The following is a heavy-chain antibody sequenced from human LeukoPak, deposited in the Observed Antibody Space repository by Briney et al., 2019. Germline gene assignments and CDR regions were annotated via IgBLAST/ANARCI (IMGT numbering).Heavy chain of an antibody. CDR3: ATDQGGYYSLFDY. CDR2: FDPEDGET. D-gene: IGHD3-22*01. J-gene: IGHJ4*02. Sequence: ASVKVSCKASGYTFTGYYMHWVRQAPGKGLEWMGGFDPEDGETIYAQKFQGRVTMTEDTSTDTAYMELSSLRSEDTAVYYCATDQGGYYSLFDYWGQGTLVTVSS. CDR1: GYTFTGYY. V-gene: IGHV1-24*01.